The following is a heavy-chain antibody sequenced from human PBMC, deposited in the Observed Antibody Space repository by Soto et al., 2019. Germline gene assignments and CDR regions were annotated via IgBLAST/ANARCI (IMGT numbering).Heavy chain of an antibody. CDR1: GYTFTGYY. D-gene: IGHD6-13*01. V-gene: IGHV1-2*02. J-gene: IGHJ6*02. Sequence: RASVKVSCKASGYTFTGYYMHWVRQAPGQGLEWMGWINPNSGGTNYAQKFQGRVTMTRDTSISTAYMELSRLRSDDTAVYYCARGEQQLARERYGMDVWGQGTTVTVSS. CDR3: ARGEQQLARERYGMDV. CDR2: INPNSGGT.